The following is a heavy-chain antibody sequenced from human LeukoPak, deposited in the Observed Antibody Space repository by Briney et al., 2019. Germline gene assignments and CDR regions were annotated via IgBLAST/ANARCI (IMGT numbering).Heavy chain of an antibody. J-gene: IGHJ3*02. D-gene: IGHD3-22*01. V-gene: IGHV1-2*02. Sequence: GASVKVSCKASGYTFTGYYMHWVRQAPGQGLEWMGWINPNSGGTNYAQKFQGRVTMTRDTSISTAYMELSRLRSDDTAVYYCARESGEAMIVVVSAFDIWGQGTMVTVSS. CDR2: INPNSGGT. CDR1: GYTFTGYY. CDR3: ARESGEAMIVVVSAFDI.